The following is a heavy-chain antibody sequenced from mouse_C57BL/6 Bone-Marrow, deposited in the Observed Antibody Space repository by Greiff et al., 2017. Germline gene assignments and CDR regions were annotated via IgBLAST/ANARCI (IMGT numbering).Heavy chain of an antibody. CDR2: IYPTSGRT. CDR1: GYTFTSYW. J-gene: IGHJ2*01. CDR3: ARAGPLGRRFDY. D-gene: IGHD4-1*01. Sequence: VQLQQPGAELVKPGASVKMSCKASGYTFTSYWITWVKQRPGQGLEWIGDIYPTSGRTNYNEKFKRKAILTVDPSSNTAYMQLSSLTSEDSAVFYCARAGPLGRRFDYWGQGTTLTVSS. V-gene: IGHV1-55*01.